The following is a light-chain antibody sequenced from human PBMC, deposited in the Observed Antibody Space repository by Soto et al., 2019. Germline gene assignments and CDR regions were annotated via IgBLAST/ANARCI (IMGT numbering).Light chain of an antibody. Sequence: EIVLTQSPGILSLSPGERATLSCRASQSVSNDFLAWYQQKPGQAPRLLIYGASTRAPDVPDRFSGSGSGTEFTLTISSLQSEDFAVYYCQQYHTWPITFGGGTKVDIK. V-gene: IGKV3D-15*01. CDR3: QQYHTWPIT. CDR2: GAS. CDR1: QSVSNDF. J-gene: IGKJ4*01.